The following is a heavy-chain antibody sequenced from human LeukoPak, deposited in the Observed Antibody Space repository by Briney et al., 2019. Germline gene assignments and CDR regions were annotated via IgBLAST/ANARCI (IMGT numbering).Heavy chain of an antibody. J-gene: IGHJ4*02. CDR2: MNPNSGNT. Sequence: ASVKVSCKASGYTFTSYDINWVRQATGQGLEWMGWMNPNSGNTGFAQRFQGRVTMTRDTSISTVYMELSSLRSEDTAVYYCARDKDDFWSEDFDYWGQGTLVTVSS. V-gene: IGHV1-8*01. D-gene: IGHD3-3*01. CDR3: ARDKDDFWSEDFDY. CDR1: GYTFTSYD.